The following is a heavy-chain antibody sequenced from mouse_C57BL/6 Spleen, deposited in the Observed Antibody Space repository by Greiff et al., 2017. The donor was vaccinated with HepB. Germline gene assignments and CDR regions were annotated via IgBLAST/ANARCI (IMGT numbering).Heavy chain of an antibody. CDR2: IYPGDGDT. Sequence: VKLMESGPELVKPGASVKISCKASGYAFSSSWMNWVKQRPGKGLEWIGRIYPGDGDTNYNGKFKGKATLTADKSSSTAYMQLSSLTSEDSAVYFCARRGNYENFDYWGQGTTLTVSS. V-gene: IGHV1-82*01. CDR1: GYAFSSSW. D-gene: IGHD2-1*01. J-gene: IGHJ2*01. CDR3: ARRGNYENFDY.